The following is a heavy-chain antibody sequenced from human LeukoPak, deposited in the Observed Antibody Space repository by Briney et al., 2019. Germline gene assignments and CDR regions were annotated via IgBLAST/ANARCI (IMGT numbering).Heavy chain of an antibody. J-gene: IGHJ5*02. CDR3: VSEGSYYLLPHGWFDP. D-gene: IGHD1-26*01. V-gene: IGHV3-74*01. Sequence: GGSLRLSCAASGFTFSSYWMHWVRQAPGKGLVWVSRINSDGSSTSYADSVKGRFTISRDNSKNTLYLQMNSLRAEDTAVYYCVSEGSYYLLPHGWFDPWGQGTLVTVSP. CDR1: GFTFSSYW. CDR2: INSDGSST.